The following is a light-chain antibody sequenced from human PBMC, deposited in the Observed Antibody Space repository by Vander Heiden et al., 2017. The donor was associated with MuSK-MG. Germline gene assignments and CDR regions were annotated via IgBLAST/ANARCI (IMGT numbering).Light chain of an antibody. CDR3: QQYDSSLWT. V-gene: IGKV3-20*01. J-gene: IGKJ1*01. CDR2: GAS. Sequence: EIVSTQSPGTLSLSPGQRATLHCRASQRVSSSYLAWYQQKPGQAPRLLIYGASSRATGIPDRFSGSGSGTDFTLTISRLEPEDFAVYYCQQYDSSLWTFGQGTKVEIK. CDR1: QRVSSSY.